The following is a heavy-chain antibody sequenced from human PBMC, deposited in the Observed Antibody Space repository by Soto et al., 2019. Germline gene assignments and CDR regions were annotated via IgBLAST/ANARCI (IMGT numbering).Heavy chain of an antibody. CDR3: AREGLTGGVGWFDP. CDR1: GGSFSGYY. CDR2: INHSGST. D-gene: IGHD3-16*01. Sequence: SETLSLTCAVYGGSFSGYYWSWIRQPPGKGLEWIGEINHSGSTNYNPSLKSRVTISVDTSKNQFSLKLSSVTAADTAVYYCAREGLTGGVGWFDPRGQGTLVTVSS. V-gene: IGHV4-34*01. J-gene: IGHJ5*02.